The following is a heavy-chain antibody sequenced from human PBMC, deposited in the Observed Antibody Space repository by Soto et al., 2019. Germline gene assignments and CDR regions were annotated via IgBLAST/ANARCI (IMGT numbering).Heavy chain of an antibody. V-gene: IGHV3-48*01. J-gene: IGHJ5*02. Sequence: GGSLRLSCAASGFTFSSYSMNWVRQAPGKGLEWVSYISSSSSTIYYADSVKGRFTISRDNAKNSLYLQMNSLRAEDTAVYYCERGGFVVVADPMNWFDPWWQGILVTVS. CDR2: ISSSSSTI. CDR3: ERGGFVVVADPMNWFDP. CDR1: GFTFSSYS. D-gene: IGHD2-2*01.